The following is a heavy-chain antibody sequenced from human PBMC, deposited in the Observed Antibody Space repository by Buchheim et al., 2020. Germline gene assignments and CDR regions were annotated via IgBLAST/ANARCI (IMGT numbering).Heavy chain of an antibody. CDR2: LYYSGNT. CDR3: ARRSTSGNFDY. Sequence: QVQLQESGPGLVKPSQTLSLTCTVSGDSISSGDYCCTWVRQHPGKGLEWIGYLYYSGNTYYNPSLQSRVTISVDTSKHQFSLKLSSVTAADTAVYYCARRSTSGNFDYWGQGTL. CDR1: GDSISSGDYC. V-gene: IGHV4-31*03. D-gene: IGHD6-13*01. J-gene: IGHJ4*02.